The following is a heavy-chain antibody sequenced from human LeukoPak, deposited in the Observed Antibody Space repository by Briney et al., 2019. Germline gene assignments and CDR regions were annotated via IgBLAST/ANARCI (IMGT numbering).Heavy chain of an antibody. CDR2: IYRGDSDT. CDR3: TTPLYDRDAFDI. Sequence: RGESLKISCKGSGYSFTSYWIGLVRQMPGKGLGWMEIIYRGDSDTRYSSSLQGQVTISADKSISTAYLQWSSLEDAETAMYYCTTPLYDRDAFDIWGQGTMVTVSS. V-gene: IGHV5-51*01. J-gene: IGHJ3*02. D-gene: IGHD3-22*01. CDR1: GYSFTSYW.